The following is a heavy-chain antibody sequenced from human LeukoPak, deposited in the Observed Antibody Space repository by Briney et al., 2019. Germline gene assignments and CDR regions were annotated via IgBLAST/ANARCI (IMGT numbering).Heavy chain of an antibody. CDR1: RFTFCIFW. CDR3: ARAPPEIGGDDPEYFRH. J-gene: IGHJ1*01. D-gene: IGHD2-21*01. CDR2: MTSDGNT. V-gene: IGHV3-74*01. Sequence: GGSLRLSCAASRFTFCIFWMHWVPQAPGEGRVGVSRMTSDGNTNYADCVKGRFTISRNNANNTVSLQINSLRAEDTGVYYCARAPPEIGGDDPEYFRHWGQGTLVTVSS.